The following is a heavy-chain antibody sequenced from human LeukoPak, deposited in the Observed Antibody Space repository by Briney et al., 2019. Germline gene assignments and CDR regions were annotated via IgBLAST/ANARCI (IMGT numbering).Heavy chain of an antibody. CDR2: ISSSGSTR. CDR3: VRKGEWDVDRGVLDY. D-gene: IGHD3-10*01. Sequence: GGSLRLSCAVSGFTFSIYEMNWVRQAPGKGLEWLSYISSSGSTRYYADSVKDRFTISRDNAKNSLYLQMNSLRAEDTAVYYCVRKGEWDVDRGVLDYWGLGTLVTVSS. J-gene: IGHJ4*02. CDR1: GFTFSIYE. V-gene: IGHV3-48*03.